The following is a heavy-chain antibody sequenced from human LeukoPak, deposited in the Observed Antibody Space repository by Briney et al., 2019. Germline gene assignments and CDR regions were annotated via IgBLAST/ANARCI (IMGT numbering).Heavy chain of an antibody. Sequence: QPGGSLRLSCAASGFTFNNAWMSRVRQTPGKGLEWVGRIKSKSDGGTIDYAAPVDGRFTISRDDSKNTLYLQMNSLKTEDTAVYYCTTWPAAYRAHWGQGTLVTVSS. CDR1: GFTFNNAW. CDR3: TTWPAAYRAH. V-gene: IGHV3-15*01. D-gene: IGHD2-15*01. J-gene: IGHJ4*02. CDR2: IKSKSDGGTI.